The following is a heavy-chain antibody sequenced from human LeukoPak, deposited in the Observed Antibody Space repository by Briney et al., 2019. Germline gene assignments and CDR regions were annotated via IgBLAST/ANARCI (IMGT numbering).Heavy chain of an antibody. V-gene: IGHV3-48*01. CDR1: GFTFSSYS. J-gene: IGHJ6*03. Sequence: GGSLRLSCAASGFTFSSYSMNWDRQAPGKGLEWVSYISSSSSTIYYADSVKGRFTISRDNAKNSLYLQMNSLRAEDTAVYYCARAGGSYYYYYYMDVWGKGTTVTVSS. CDR2: ISSSSSTI. D-gene: IGHD1-26*01. CDR3: ARAGGSYYYYYYMDV.